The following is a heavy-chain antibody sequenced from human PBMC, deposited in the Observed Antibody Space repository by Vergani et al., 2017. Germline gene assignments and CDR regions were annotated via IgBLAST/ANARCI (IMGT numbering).Heavy chain of an antibody. Sequence: QVQLQQWGAGVVKPSGTLSLTCAVFGESFSSFYWSWIRQPPGKGLEWIGHIHTGGSTALNPYFTSRVSISVDTSKSQFSLQLNSVTVADTAVSYCAVSRPYCTSGSCPAIWGQGTLVAVSS. CDR1: GESFSSFY. D-gene: IGHD2-15*01. V-gene: IGHV4-4*09. J-gene: IGHJ4*02. CDR3: AVSRPYCTSGSCPAI. CDR2: IHTGGST.